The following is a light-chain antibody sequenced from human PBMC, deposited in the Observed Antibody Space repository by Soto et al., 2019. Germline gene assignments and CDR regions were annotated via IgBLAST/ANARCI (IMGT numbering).Light chain of an antibody. CDR1: QTISSW. CDR3: QQLNSYPLT. CDR2: AAS. V-gene: IGKV1-9*01. J-gene: IGKJ5*01. Sequence: DIQMTHSPSTLSGSVGDRVTITCRASQTISSWLAWYQQKPGKAPKLLIYAASTLQSGVPSRFSGSGSGTEFSLTISSLQPEDFATYYCQQLNSYPLTFGQGTRLEIK.